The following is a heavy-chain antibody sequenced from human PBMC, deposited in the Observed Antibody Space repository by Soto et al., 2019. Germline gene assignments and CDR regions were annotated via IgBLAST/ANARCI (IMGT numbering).Heavy chain of an antibody. CDR3: TRLISAAQDD. CDR2: IRDRAYNYAT. CDR1: GFVFKDSS. V-gene: IGHV3-73*01. J-gene: IGHJ4*02. Sequence: GGSLRLSCVASGFVFKDSSIHWVRQASGKGLEWVGRIRDRAYNYATAYTASVKGRFTISRDDSTNTAYLQMNSLRTEDTAIYYCTRLISAAQDDWGQGSLVTVSS. D-gene: IGHD3-10*01.